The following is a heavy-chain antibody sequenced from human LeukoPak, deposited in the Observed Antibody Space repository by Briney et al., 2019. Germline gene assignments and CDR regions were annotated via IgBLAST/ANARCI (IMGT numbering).Heavy chain of an antibody. CDR2: IKQDGSEK. D-gene: IGHD3-3*01. Sequence: GGSLRLSCAASGFTFSSYSMNWVRQAPGKGLEWVANIKQDGSEKYYVDSVKGRFTISRDNAKNSLYLQMNSLRAEDTAVYYCARDEYYNFWSGYTPYYGMDVWGQGTTVTISS. CDR1: GFTFSSYS. V-gene: IGHV3-7*01. CDR3: ARDEYYNFWSGYTPYYGMDV. J-gene: IGHJ6*02.